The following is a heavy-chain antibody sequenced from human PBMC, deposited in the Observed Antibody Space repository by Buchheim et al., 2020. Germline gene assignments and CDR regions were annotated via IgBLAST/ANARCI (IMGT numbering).Heavy chain of an antibody. CDR2: IRNSGDTT. Sequence: EVQLVESGGDLVQPGGSLRLSCAASGFTFSSYAMSWVRQTPGKGLEWVSAIRNSGDTTYYADSVKGRFTISRHNSKNTLYLQMNSLRAEDTALYYCAKWRVPGRTTGTYFNYFDYWGQGTL. CDR3: AKWRVPGRTTGTYFNYFDY. V-gene: IGHV3-23*04. J-gene: IGHJ4*02. D-gene: IGHD1-26*01. CDR1: GFTFSSYA.